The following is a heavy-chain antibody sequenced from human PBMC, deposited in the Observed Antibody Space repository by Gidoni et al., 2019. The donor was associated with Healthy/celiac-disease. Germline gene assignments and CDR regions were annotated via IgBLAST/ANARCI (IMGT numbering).Heavy chain of an antibody. CDR1: GGTFSSYA. V-gene: IGHV1-69*04. J-gene: IGHJ6*02. Sequence: QVQLVQSGAEVKKPGSSVKVSCKASGGTFSSYAISWVRQAPGQGLEWMGRIIPILGIANYAQKFQGRVTITADKSTSTAYMELSSLRSEDTAVYYCASYYDYVWGSYTAYYGMDVWGQGTTVTVSS. CDR2: IIPILGIA. CDR3: ASYYDYVWGSYTAYYGMDV. D-gene: IGHD3-16*01.